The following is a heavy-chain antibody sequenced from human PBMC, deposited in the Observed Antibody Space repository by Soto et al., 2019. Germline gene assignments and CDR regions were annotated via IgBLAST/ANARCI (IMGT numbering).Heavy chain of an antibody. CDR2: TRNKANSYTT. J-gene: IGHJ3*02. V-gene: IGHV3-72*01. CDR3: ARGLGIVGATGAFDI. CDR1: GFTFSDHY. D-gene: IGHD1-26*01. Sequence: GGSLRLSCAASGFTFSDHYMDWVRQAPGKGLEWVGRTRNKANSYTTEYAASVKGRFTISRDDSKNSLYLQMNSLKTEDTAVYYCARGLGIVGATGAFDIWGQGTRVTVSS.